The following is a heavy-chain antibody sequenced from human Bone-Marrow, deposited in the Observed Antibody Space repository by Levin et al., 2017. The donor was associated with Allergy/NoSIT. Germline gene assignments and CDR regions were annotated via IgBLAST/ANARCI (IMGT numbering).Heavy chain of an antibody. CDR3: ARGGWLQSADGYFDY. CDR2: INAGNGNT. Sequence: ASVKVSCKASGYTFTSYAMHWVRQAPGQRLEWMGWINAGNGNTKYSQKFQGRVTITRDTSASTAYMELSSLRSEDTAVYYCARGGWLQSADGYFDYWGQGTLVTVSS. V-gene: IGHV1-3*01. J-gene: IGHJ4*02. CDR1: GYTFTSYA. D-gene: IGHD5-24*01.